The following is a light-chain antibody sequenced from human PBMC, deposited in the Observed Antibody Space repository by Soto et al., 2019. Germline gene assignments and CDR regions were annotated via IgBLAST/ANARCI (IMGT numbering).Light chain of an antibody. Sequence: PGERATISCRASQRVSTYLAWYQQKPGQAPRLLIYGASNRATGIPARFSGSGSGTDFTLTIGSLEPEDSAVYYCHQRGTWPETFGQGTKVEIK. CDR1: QRVSTY. CDR2: GAS. CDR3: HQRGTWPET. J-gene: IGKJ1*01. V-gene: IGKV3-11*01.